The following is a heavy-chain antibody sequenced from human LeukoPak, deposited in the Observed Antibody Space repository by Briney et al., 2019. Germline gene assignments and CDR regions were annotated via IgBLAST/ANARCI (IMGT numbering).Heavy chain of an antibody. CDR2: ISGSGGNT. CDR3: TRAPLYYYDYMDV. J-gene: IGHJ6*03. V-gene: IGHV3-23*01. CDR1: GFPFNSYA. Sequence: GGSLRLSCAASGFPFNSYAMNWVRQAPGKGLEWVSGISGSGGNTYYAGSVKGRFTISRDNSKNTLYLQMNSLRAEDTAVYYCTRAPLYYYDYMDVWGKGTTVTVSS.